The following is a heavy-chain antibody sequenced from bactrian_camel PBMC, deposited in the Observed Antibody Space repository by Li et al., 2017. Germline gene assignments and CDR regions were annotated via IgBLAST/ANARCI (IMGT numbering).Heavy chain of an antibody. D-gene: IGHD7*01. CDR1: KLTYSSNC. CDR2: ILLRGDDT. CDR3: VTGYNSNWWGEFAY. Sequence: QVQLVESGGGSVQTGGSLALSCVAAKLTYSSNCMGWFRQAPGKEREGVAAILLRGDDTAYADAVKGRFTISRDNAKTTLYVQVNSLKTEDTGVYYCVTGYNSNWWGEFAYWGQGTQVTVS. J-gene: IGHJ6*01. V-gene: IGHV3-2*01.